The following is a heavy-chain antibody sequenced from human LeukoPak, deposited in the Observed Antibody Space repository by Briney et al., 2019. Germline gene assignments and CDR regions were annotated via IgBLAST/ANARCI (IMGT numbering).Heavy chain of an antibody. CDR3: ARDFYRSGTYHFDY. Sequence: PKASVKVSCKTSGYTFDRYGMTWVRQAHGQGLEWMGWVSGYNGHTKYAPKFEGRVSMTRDTSTSTAYMELWNLRSDDTAVYYCARDFYRSGTYHFDYWGQGTLVTVSS. CDR1: GYTFDRYG. CDR2: VSGYNGHT. J-gene: IGHJ4*02. D-gene: IGHD3-10*01. V-gene: IGHV1-18*04.